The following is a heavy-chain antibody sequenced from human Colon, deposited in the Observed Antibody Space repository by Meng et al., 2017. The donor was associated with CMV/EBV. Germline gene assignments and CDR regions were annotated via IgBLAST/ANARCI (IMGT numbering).Heavy chain of an antibody. Sequence: SLKISCVASGFTFDDHVMHWVRQVPGKGLEWVSGISWNSDTTGYVDSVRGRFTISRDNARNSLYLQMDSLRVEDTAVYYCARSTGSYAACFQDWGQGTLVTVSS. CDR2: ISWNSDTT. V-gene: IGHV3-9*01. D-gene: IGHD1-26*01. CDR1: GFTFDDHV. CDR3: ARSTGSYAACFQD. J-gene: IGHJ1*01.